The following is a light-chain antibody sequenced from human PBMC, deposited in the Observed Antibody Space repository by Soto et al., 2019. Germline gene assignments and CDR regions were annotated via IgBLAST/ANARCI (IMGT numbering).Light chain of an antibody. CDR3: CSYAGSSSPYV. Sequence: QSALPQPASVSGSPGQSITISCTGTSSDVGSYPLVSWYQQHPGEAPKLLIFEVFRRPSGVSNRFSGSKSGNTASLTISGLRAEDEAEYYCCSYAGSSSPYVFGTGTKLTVL. CDR2: EVF. V-gene: IGLV2-23*02. J-gene: IGLJ1*01. CDR1: SSDVGSYPL.